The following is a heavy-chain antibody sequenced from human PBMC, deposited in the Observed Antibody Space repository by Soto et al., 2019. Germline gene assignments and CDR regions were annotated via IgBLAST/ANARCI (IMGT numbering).Heavy chain of an antibody. CDR2: ISHDGSNK. CDR3: ARGPHIVVVPAAIGSYYFDY. D-gene: IGHD2-2*01. J-gene: IGHJ4*02. Sequence: QVQLVESGGGVVQPGRSLRLSCAASGFTFSSYAMHWDRQAPGKGLEWVAVISHDGSNKYYADSVKGRFTISRDNSKNTLYLQMNSLRAEDTAVYYCARGPHIVVVPAAIGSYYFDYWGQGTLVTVSS. CDR1: GFTFSSYA. V-gene: IGHV3-30-3*01.